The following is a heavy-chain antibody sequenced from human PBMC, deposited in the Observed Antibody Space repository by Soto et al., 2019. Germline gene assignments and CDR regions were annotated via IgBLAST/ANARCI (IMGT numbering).Heavy chain of an antibody. J-gene: IGHJ4*02. CDR3: ARDTRGYDVMGLFDY. Sequence: QVQLQESGPGLVKPSQTLSLTCTVSGGSISSGGYYWSWIRQHPGKGPEWIGYIYYSGSTYYNPSLKSRVTISVDTSKNQFSLKLSSVTAADTAVYYCARDTRGYDVMGLFDYWGQGTLVTVSS. CDR1: GGSISSGGYY. D-gene: IGHD5-12*01. V-gene: IGHV4-31*03. CDR2: IYYSGST.